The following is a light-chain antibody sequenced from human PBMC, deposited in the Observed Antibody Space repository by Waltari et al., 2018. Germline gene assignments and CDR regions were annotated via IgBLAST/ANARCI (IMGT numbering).Light chain of an antibody. Sequence: DIQMTQSPSSLSASVRDRVIITCRASQAISIYLNWYQQKPGKAPNLLIYAASTLQRGIPSRFSGSGSGTHFTLTISSLQPEDFATYYCQHSYTTPLTFGGGTKVEI. V-gene: IGKV1-39*01. CDR3: QHSYTTPLT. CDR2: AAS. J-gene: IGKJ4*01. CDR1: QAISIY.